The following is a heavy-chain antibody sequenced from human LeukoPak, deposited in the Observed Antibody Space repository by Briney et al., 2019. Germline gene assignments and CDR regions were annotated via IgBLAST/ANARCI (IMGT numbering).Heavy chain of an antibody. D-gene: IGHD4-17*01. CDR3: AKDSFMTTVTNY. Sequence: GGSLRLSCAASGFTFDDYAMHWVRQAPGKGLEWVSLISGDGGSTYYADSVKGRFLISRDNSKNSLYLQMNSLRTEDTALYYCAKDSFMTTVTNYWGQGTLVTVSS. V-gene: IGHV3-43*02. CDR1: GFTFDDYA. J-gene: IGHJ4*02. CDR2: ISGDGGST.